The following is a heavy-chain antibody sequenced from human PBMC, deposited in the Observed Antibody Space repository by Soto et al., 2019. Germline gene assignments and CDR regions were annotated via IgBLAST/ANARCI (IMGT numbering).Heavy chain of an antibody. D-gene: IGHD6-19*01. CDR2: IYHSGST. CDR3: ASAGGLGAVAADY. J-gene: IGHJ4*02. V-gene: IGHV4-30-2*01. Sequence: TLSLTWAVSGGYIISGGYCWSWIRKPPGKGLEWIGYIYHSGSTYYNPSLKSRVTISVDRSKNQFSLKLSSVTAADTAVYYCASAGGLGAVAADYWGQGTLVTVSS. CDR1: GGYIISGGYC.